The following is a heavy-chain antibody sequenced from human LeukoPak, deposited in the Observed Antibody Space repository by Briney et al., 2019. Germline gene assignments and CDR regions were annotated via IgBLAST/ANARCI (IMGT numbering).Heavy chain of an antibody. V-gene: IGHV3-48*01. Sequence: GGSLRLSCAASGFTFSRFAVHWVRRAPGKGLEWVSYISTSGLSTYYADSVKGRFTISRDNAKNSLYLQTNGLRAEDTAVYYCARDPTPTQLWFRGTFDYWGQGALVTVPS. D-gene: IGHD5-18*01. CDR2: ISTSGLST. CDR3: ARDPTPTQLWFRGTFDY. CDR1: GFTFSRFA. J-gene: IGHJ4*02.